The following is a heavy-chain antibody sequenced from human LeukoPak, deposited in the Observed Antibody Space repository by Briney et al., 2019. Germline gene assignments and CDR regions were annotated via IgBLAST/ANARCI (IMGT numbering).Heavy chain of an antibody. CDR1: GFTFSSYG. J-gene: IGHJ6*02. CDR3: ARGSGQIRIAAAGNYYYGMDV. V-gene: IGHV3-33*01. CDR2: IWYDGSNK. D-gene: IGHD6-13*01. Sequence: PGRSLRLSCAASGFTFSSYGMHWVRQAPGKGLEWVAVIWYDGSNKYYADSVKGRFTVSRDNSKNTLYLQMNSLRAEDTAVYYCARGSGQIRIAAAGNYYYGMDVWGQGTTVTVSS.